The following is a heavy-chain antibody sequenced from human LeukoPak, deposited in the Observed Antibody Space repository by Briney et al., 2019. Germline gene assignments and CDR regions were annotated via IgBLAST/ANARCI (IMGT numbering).Heavy chain of an antibody. CDR1: GYTFTGYG. V-gene: IGHV1-18*01. J-gene: IGHJ6*03. Sequence: ASVKVSCKASGYTFTGYGISWVRQAPGQGLEWMGWISAYNGNTNYAQKLQGRVTMTTDTSTSTAYMELRSLRSDDTAVYYCARDVQVGASGLYYYYYMDVWGKGTTVTVSS. CDR2: ISAYNGNT. CDR3: ARDVQVGASGLYYYYYMDV. D-gene: IGHD1-26*01.